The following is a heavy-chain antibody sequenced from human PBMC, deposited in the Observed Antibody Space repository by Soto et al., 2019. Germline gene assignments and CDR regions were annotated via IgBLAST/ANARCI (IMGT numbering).Heavy chain of an antibody. CDR3: ARDAETVTTAYYFDY. Sequence: QVQLVESGGGVVQPGRSLRLSCAVSGFTFSDYAMHWVRQAPGKGLEWVTLISYDGRDKYYADSVKGRFTFSRDNSKNTLYLQMNSLKPEDTAVYYCARDAETVTTAYYFDYWGQGALVTVSS. D-gene: IGHD4-17*01. J-gene: IGHJ4*02. CDR2: ISYDGRDK. CDR1: GFTFSDYA. V-gene: IGHV3-30*04.